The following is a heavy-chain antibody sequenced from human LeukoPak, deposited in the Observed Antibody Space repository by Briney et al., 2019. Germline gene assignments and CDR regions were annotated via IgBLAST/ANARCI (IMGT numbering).Heavy chain of an antibody. CDR2: IRSKPHSYTT. D-gene: IGHD2-15*01. CDR3: TRQDCSGGSCSYVGY. V-gene: IGHV3-73*01. J-gene: IGHJ4*02. CDR1: GFTFSGSD. Sequence: GGSLRLSCAASGFTFSGSDMHWVRQASGKGLEWVGLIRSKPHSYTTVYAASVQGRFTISRDDSKNTAYLQMNSLKAEDTAVYYCTRQDCSGGSCSYVGYWGQGTLVTVSS.